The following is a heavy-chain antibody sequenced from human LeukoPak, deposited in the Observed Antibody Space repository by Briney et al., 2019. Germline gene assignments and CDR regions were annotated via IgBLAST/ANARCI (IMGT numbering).Heavy chain of an antibody. CDR2: IYTSGST. CDR1: GNSISSGDNY. V-gene: IGHV4-61*02. D-gene: IGHD6-13*01. Sequence: SETLSLTCTVSGNSISSGDNYWSWIRQPAGKGLEWIGRIYTSGSTNYNPSLKSRVTISGDTSKNQFSLRLSSVTAADTAVYYCARSIAAGPTDAFDIWGQGTMVTVSS. J-gene: IGHJ3*02. CDR3: ARSIAAGPTDAFDI.